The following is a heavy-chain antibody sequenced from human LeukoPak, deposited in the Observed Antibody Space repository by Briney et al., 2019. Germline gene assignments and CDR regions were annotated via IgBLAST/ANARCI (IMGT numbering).Heavy chain of an antibody. CDR1: GFTVSSNY. V-gene: IGHV3-53*01. Sequence: GGSLRLSCAASGFTVSSNYMSWVRQAPGKWLEWVSVIYSGGATYYTDSVKGRFTISRDNSKNTLYLQMNSLRAEDTAVYYCARGGYDSGSYYKGPLYYFDYWGQGTLVTVSS. CDR2: IYSGGAT. J-gene: IGHJ4*02. CDR3: ARGGYDSGSYYKGPLYYFDY. D-gene: IGHD3-10*01.